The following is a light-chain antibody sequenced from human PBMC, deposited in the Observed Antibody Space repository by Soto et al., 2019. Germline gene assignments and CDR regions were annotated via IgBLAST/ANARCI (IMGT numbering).Light chain of an antibody. Sequence: QSVLTQPPSVSGAPGQRVTISCTGSSSNLGANYHVHWYQHLPGRAPKLLIYGSTNRPSGVPDRISGSKSGTSASLAITGLQAEDEADYYCQSYDNNMSGGVFGGGTKLTVL. V-gene: IGLV1-40*01. J-gene: IGLJ3*02. CDR1: SSNLGANYH. CDR3: QSYDNNMSGGV. CDR2: GST.